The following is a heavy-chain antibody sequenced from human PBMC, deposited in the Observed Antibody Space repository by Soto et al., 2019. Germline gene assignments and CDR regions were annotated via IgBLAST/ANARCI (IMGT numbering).Heavy chain of an antibody. CDR2: ISGTGSRT. Sequence: GGSLRLSCAASGFTFNTNAMSWARQAPGKGLEWVSSISGTGSRTYYADSVKGRFTIARDNSKNTVSLQMNNLRAEDTGLYYCTKDTGYLSMDAWGQGTTVTVSS. CDR1: GFTFNTNA. CDR3: TKDTGYLSMDA. J-gene: IGHJ6*02. V-gene: IGHV3-23*01. D-gene: IGHD6-25*01.